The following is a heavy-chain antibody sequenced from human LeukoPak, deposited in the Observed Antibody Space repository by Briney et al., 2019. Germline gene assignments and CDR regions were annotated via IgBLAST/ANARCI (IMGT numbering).Heavy chain of an antibody. V-gene: IGHV4-59*02. D-gene: IGHD4-17*01. Sequence: PSETLSLTCTVSGGSVSSNYWSWIRQPPGRGLEWIGYILYSGSTNYHPSLKSRVNISADTSKSQVSLKLSSVTAADTATYYCARARGDYGWIDYWGQGTLVTVSS. CDR2: ILYSGST. CDR3: ARARGDYGWIDY. CDR1: GGSVSSNY. J-gene: IGHJ4*02.